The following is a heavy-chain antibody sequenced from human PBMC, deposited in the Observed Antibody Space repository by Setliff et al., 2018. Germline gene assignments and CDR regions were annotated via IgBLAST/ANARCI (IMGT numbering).Heavy chain of an antibody. CDR3: ARDLKFFGVGPLHIDY. Sequence: PGGSLRLSCAASGFTFSSYAMHWVRQAPGKGLEWVAVISYGGSNKYYADSVKGRFTISRDNSKDTLYLQMNSLRAEDTAVYYCARDLKFFGVGPLHIDYWGQGTLVTVSS. V-gene: IGHV3-30*04. J-gene: IGHJ4*02. CDR1: GFTFSSYA. D-gene: IGHD3-3*01. CDR2: ISYGGSNK.